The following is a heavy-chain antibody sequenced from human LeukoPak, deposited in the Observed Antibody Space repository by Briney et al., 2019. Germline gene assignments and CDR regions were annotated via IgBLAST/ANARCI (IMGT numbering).Heavy chain of an antibody. CDR1: GYTFTGHY. CDR2: INPNTGGT. J-gene: IGHJ4*02. D-gene: IGHD4-17*01. Sequence: GASVKVSCKASGYTFTGHYMHWVRQAPGQGLEWMGWINPNTGGTNFAQKFQGRVTMTRDVSITTVYLDLSRPRSDDTAIYYCARDSYYGDSRSLHFDYWGQGTLVTVSS. CDR3: ARDSYYGDSRSLHFDY. V-gene: IGHV1-2*02.